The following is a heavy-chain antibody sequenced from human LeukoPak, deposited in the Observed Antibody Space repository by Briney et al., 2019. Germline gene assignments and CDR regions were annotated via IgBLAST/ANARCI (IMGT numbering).Heavy chain of an antibody. CDR1: GYTFTSYG. V-gene: IGHV1-18*01. J-gene: IGHJ4*02. Sequence: ASVKVSCKASGYTFTSYGISWVRQAPGQGLEWMGWVSAYNGNTNYAQKLQGRVTMTTDTSTSTAYMEMRSRRSDDTAMYYCARVESQIAVDYWGQGTLVTVSS. CDR3: ARVESQIAVDY. CDR2: VSAYNGNT. D-gene: IGHD2/OR15-2a*01.